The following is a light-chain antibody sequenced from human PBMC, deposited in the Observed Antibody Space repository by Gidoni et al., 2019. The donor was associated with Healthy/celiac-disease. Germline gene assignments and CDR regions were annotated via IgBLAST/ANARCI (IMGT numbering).Light chain of an antibody. CDR2: QDS. CDR3: QAWRV. CDR1: KLGDKY. J-gene: IGLJ3*02. V-gene: IGLV3-1*01. Sequence: SYELTQPPSVSVSPGQTASITCSGDKLGDKYACWYQQKPGQSPVLVIYQDSKRPSGIPERFSGSNSRNTATLTISGTQAMDEADYYCQAWRVFGGGTKLTVL.